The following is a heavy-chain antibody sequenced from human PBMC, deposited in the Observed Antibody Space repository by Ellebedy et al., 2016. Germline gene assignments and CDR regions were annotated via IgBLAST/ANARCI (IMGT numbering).Heavy chain of an antibody. Sequence: GESLKISCAPSGFTLSAFAMSWVRQAPGKGLEWVSSINDVSSHIYYADSVRGRFTISRDNAKNSLFLHMNNLRPDDTAVYYCTRDPRPYLRYGNFDCWGQGTLVIVSS. J-gene: IGHJ4*02. CDR2: INDVSSHI. D-gene: IGHD3-9*01. CDR1: GFTLSAFA. CDR3: TRDPRPYLRYGNFDC. V-gene: IGHV3-21*01.